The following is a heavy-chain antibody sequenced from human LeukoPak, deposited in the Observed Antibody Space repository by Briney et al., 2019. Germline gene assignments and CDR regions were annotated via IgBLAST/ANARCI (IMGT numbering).Heavy chain of an antibody. D-gene: IGHD6-13*01. CDR2: TYYRSKWYN. CDR3: ARDQAGSSSWTFYYYYGMDV. J-gene: IGHJ6*02. CDR1: GDSVSSNSAA. V-gene: IGHV6-1*01. Sequence: SQTLSLTCAISGDSVSSNSAAWNWIRQSPSGGLEWLGRTYYRSKWYNDYAVSVKSRITINPDTSKNQFSLQLNSVTPEDTAVYYCARDQAGSSSWTFYYYYGMDVWGQGTTVTVSS.